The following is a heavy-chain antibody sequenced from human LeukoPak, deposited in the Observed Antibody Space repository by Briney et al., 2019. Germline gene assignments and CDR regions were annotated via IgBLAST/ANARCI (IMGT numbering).Heavy chain of an antibody. CDR1: GFTFSGYG. V-gene: IGHV3-33*01. Sequence: GVSLRLSCAASGFTFSGYGMHWVRQAPGKGLEWVTLIWYDGSNKYYADSVKGRFTISRDNSKNTLYLQMNSLRAEDTAVYYCARGVEQQLVRGYYYMDVWGKGTTVTVSS. CDR2: IWYDGSNK. CDR3: ARGVEQQLVRGYYYMDV. D-gene: IGHD6-13*01. J-gene: IGHJ6*03.